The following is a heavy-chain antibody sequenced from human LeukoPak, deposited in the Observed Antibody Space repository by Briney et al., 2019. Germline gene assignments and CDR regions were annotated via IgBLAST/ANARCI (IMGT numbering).Heavy chain of an antibody. CDR2: ISYDGSNK. J-gene: IGHJ5*02. CDR1: GFTFSSYS. D-gene: IGHD6-19*01. CDR3: AKDGYSSGWFNWFDP. Sequence: PGGSLRLSCAASGFTFSSYSMNWVRQAPGKGLEWVAVISYDGSNKYYADSVKGRFTISRDNSKNTLYLQMNSLRAEDTAVYYCAKDGYSSGWFNWFDPWGQGTLVTVSS. V-gene: IGHV3-30*18.